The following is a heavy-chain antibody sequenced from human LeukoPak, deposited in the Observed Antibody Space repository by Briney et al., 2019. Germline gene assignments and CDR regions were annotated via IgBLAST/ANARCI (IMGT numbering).Heavy chain of an antibody. D-gene: IGHD2-2*01. CDR2: INHSGST. CDR1: GGSFSGYY. Sequence: SETLSLTCAVYGGSFSGYYWSWIRQPPGKGLEWIGEINHSGSTNYNPSLKSRVTISVDTSKNQFSLKLSSVTAADTAVYYCARGHYCSSTRCLNWFDPWGQGTLVTVSS. CDR3: ARGHYCSSTRCLNWFDP. V-gene: IGHV4-34*01. J-gene: IGHJ5*02.